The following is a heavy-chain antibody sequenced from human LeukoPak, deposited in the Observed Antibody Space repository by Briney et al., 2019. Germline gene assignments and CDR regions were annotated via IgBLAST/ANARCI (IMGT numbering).Heavy chain of an antibody. J-gene: IGHJ6*03. CDR2: MNPNSGNT. V-gene: IGHV1-8*02. D-gene: IGHD6-13*01. CDR3: ARGSGERYSSSWYVGYYYYYMDV. Sequence: WASVKVSCKASGGTFSSYAISWVRQAPGQGLEWMGWMNPNSGNTGYAQKFQGRVTMTRNTSISTAYMELSSLRSEDTAVYYCARGSGERYSSSWYVGYYYYYMDVWGKGTTVTISS. CDR1: GGTFSSYA.